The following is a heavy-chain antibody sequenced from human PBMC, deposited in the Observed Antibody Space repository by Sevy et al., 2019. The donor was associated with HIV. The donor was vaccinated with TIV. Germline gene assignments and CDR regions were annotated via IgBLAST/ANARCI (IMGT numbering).Heavy chain of an antibody. D-gene: IGHD5-18*01. CDR3: ARVGYSYGYAFNYYYYYMDV. CDR2: IYYSGST. CDR1: GGSISSYY. J-gene: IGHJ6*03. V-gene: IGHV4-59*01. Sequence: SETLSLTCTVSGGSISSYYWSWIRQPPGNGLEWIGYIYYSGSTNYNPSLKSRVTISVDTSKNQFSLKLSSVTAADTAVYYCARVGYSYGYAFNYYYYYMDVSGKGTTVTVSS.